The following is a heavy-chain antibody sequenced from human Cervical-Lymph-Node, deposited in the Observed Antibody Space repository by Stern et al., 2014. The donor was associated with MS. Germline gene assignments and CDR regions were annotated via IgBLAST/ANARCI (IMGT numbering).Heavy chain of an antibody. Sequence: QLVQSGAEEKKPGASGKVSCKASGYTFTSFYIHWVRQAPGQGLGWMGIINPSDGSTNYAQDFQGRVTLPRDTSTSTVYMELSSLRSEDTAMYYCARDRDVDVIAASDFWGQGTMVTVSS. CDR3: ARDRDVDVIAASDF. CDR1: GYTFTSFY. D-gene: IGHD2-21*01. V-gene: IGHV1-46*01. CDR2: INPSDGST. J-gene: IGHJ3*01.